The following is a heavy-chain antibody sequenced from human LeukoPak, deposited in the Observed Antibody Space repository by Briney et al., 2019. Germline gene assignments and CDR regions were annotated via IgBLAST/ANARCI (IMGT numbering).Heavy chain of an antibody. CDR1: AGSISSGSYY. Sequence: SETLSLTCSVSAGSISSGSYYWTWIRQPAGKGLEWIGRISTSGGTNYNPSLKSRVSISMDMSKNQFSLELTSVTAADTAVYYCARSDGSIAAAAADYWGQGTLVTVSS. CDR3: ARSDGSIAAAAADY. D-gene: IGHD6-13*01. J-gene: IGHJ4*02. V-gene: IGHV4-61*02. CDR2: ISTSGGT.